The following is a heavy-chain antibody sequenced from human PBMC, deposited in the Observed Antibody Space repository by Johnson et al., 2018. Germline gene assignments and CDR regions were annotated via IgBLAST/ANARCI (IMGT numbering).Heavy chain of an antibody. CDR2: IKLDGSEK. CDR3: AGERDAFDI. D-gene: IGHD2-21*01. J-gene: IGHJ3*02. V-gene: IGHV3-7*01. CDR1: GFTFSFYW. Sequence: VQLVQSGGGLVQPGGSLRLSCAASGFTFSFYWMSWVRQAPGKGLEWVANIKLDGSEKYYVDSVKGRFSISRDNAKDSLYLQMNSLRPEDTAVYYGAGERDAFDIWGQGTMVTVSS.